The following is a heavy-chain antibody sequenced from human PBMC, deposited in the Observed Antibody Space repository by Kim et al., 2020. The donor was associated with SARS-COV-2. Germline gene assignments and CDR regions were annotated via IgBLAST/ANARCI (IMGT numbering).Heavy chain of an antibody. V-gene: IGHV3-9*01. J-gene: IGHJ4*02. CDR1: GFTFDDYA. Sequence: GGSLRLSCAASGFTFDDYAMHWVRQAPGKGLEWVSGISWNSGSIGYADSVKGRFTISRDNAKNSLYLQMNSLRAEDTALYYCAKDIAPVRGVTPFDYWGQGTLVTVSS. CDR3: AKDIAPVRGVTPFDY. D-gene: IGHD3-10*01. CDR2: ISWNSGSI.